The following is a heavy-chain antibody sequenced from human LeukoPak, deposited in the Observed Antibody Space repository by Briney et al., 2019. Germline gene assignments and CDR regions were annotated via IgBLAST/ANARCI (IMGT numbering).Heavy chain of an antibody. D-gene: IGHD6-19*01. CDR3: ARGGKNSGWSLYYYYGMDV. J-gene: IGHJ6*02. CDR2: MNPNSGNT. CDR1: GYTFTSYD. Sequence: ASVKVSCKASGYTFTSYDINWVRQATGQGLEWMGWMNPNSGNTGYAQKFQGRVTMTRNTSISTVYMELSSLRSEDTAVYYCARGGKNSGWSLYYYYGMDVWGQGTTVTVSS. V-gene: IGHV1-8*01.